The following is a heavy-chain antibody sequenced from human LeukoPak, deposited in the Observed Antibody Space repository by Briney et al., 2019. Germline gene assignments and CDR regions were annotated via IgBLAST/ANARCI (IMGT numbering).Heavy chain of an antibody. Sequence: PSETLSLTCTVSGGSISSSSYYWGWIRQPPGKGLEWIGSIYYSGSTYYNPPLKSRVTISVDTSKNQFSLKLSSVTAADTAVYYCASKPYGSGSYYISYYYYYYYGMDVWGQGTTVTVSS. CDR3: ASKPYGSGSYYISYYYYYYYGMDV. J-gene: IGHJ6*02. D-gene: IGHD3-10*01. V-gene: IGHV4-39*01. CDR1: GGSISSSSYY. CDR2: IYYSGST.